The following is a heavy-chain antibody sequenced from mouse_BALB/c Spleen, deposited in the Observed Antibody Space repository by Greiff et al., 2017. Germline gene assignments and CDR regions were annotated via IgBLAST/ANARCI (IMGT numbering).Heavy chain of an antibody. Sequence: VMLVESGPGLVAPSQSLSITCTVSGFSLTGYGVNWVRQPPGKGLEWLGMIWGDGSTDYNSALKSRLSISKDNSKSQVFLKMNSLQTDDTARYYCARALYGYDGSWFAYWGQGTLVTVSA. CDR3: ARALYGYDGSWFAY. CDR2: IWGDGST. D-gene: IGHD2-2*01. V-gene: IGHV2-6-7*01. J-gene: IGHJ3*01. CDR1: GFSLTGYG.